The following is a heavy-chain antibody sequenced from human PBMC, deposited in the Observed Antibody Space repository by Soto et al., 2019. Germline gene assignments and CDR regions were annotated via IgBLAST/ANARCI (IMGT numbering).Heavy chain of an antibody. CDR2: ISGSGGST. J-gene: IGHJ4*02. CDR3: ANSNWNLYRHFDY. CDR1: GFTFSSYA. Sequence: GGSLRLSCAASGFTFSSYAMSWVRQAPGKGLEWVSAISGSGGSTYYADSVKGRFTISRDNSKNTLYLQMNSLRAEDTAVYYCANSNWNLYRHFDYWGQGTLVTVSS. V-gene: IGHV3-23*01. D-gene: IGHD1-20*01.